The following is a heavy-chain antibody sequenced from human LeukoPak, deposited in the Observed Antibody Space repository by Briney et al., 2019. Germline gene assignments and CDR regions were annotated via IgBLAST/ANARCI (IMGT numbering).Heavy chain of an antibody. V-gene: IGHV4-59*01. D-gene: IGHD3-9*01. J-gene: IGHJ4*02. CDR3: ARADILTGYIVDY. CDR1: GGSISSYY. Sequence: PSETLSLTCTVSGGSISSYYWSWIRQPPGKGLEWIGYIYYSGSTNYNPSLKSRVTISVDTSKNQFSLKLSSVTAADTAVYYCARADILTGYIVDYWGQGTLVTVSS. CDR2: IYYSGST.